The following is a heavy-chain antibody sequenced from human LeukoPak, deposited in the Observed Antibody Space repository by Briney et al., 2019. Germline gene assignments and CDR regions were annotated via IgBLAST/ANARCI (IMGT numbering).Heavy chain of an antibody. D-gene: IGHD6-19*01. Sequence: PGGSLRLSCAASGFTFSSYSMNWVRQAPGKGLEWVSAISGSGGSTYYADSVKGRFTISRDNSKNTLYLQMNSLRAEDTAVYCCAKTYEGGQWLEADAFDIWGQGTMVTVSS. CDR2: ISGSGGST. CDR1: GFTFSSYS. CDR3: AKTYEGGQWLEADAFDI. V-gene: IGHV3-23*01. J-gene: IGHJ3*02.